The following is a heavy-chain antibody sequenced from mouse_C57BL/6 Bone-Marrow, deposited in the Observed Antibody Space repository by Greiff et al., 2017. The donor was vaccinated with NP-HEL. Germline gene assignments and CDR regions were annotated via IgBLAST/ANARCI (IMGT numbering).Heavy chain of an antibody. Sequence: EVQLVESGGGLVKPGGSLKLSCAASGFTFSSYAMSWVRQTPEKRLEWVATISDGGSYTYYPDNVKGRFTISRDNAKNHLYLQMSHLKSEDTAMYYCARDRGYDYYAMDYWGQGTSVTVSS. D-gene: IGHD3-1*01. V-gene: IGHV5-4*01. CDR2: ISDGGSYT. CDR3: ARDRGYDYYAMDY. CDR1: GFTFSSYA. J-gene: IGHJ4*01.